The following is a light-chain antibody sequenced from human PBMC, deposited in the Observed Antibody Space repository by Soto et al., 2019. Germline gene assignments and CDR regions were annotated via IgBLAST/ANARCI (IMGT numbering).Light chain of an antibody. CDR3: QQRNDWGS. CDR1: QSVGAQ. V-gene: IGKV3-11*01. Sequence: EVVLTQYPASLSLSPGERATLSCRASQSVGAQFAWYQQKPGQSPRLLIYGASNRTSGISARFSGSVSGTDSTLTITSLEPEDSAVYYCQQRNDWGSFGGGTRVEIK. CDR2: GAS. J-gene: IGKJ4*01.